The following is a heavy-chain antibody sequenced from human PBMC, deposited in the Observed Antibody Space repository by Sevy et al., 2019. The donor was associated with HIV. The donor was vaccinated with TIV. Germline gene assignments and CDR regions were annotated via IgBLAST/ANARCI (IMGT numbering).Heavy chain of an antibody. D-gene: IGHD3-22*01. Sequence: GGSLRLSCAASGFTFITYAMNWVRQAPGKGLEWVSTISGSGDSTYYADSVKGRFTISRDNSKNTLYLQMNSLRAADAELYACARDAGESSGYYRLGAFDIWGQGTMVTVSS. V-gene: IGHV3-23*01. CDR3: ARDAGESSGYYRLGAFDI. J-gene: IGHJ3*02. CDR2: ISGSGDST. CDR1: GFTFITYA.